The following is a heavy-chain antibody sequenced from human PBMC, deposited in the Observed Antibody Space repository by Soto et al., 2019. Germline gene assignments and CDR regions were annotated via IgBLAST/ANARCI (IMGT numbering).Heavy chain of an antibody. V-gene: IGHV3-7*01. CDR2: IKQDGSEK. J-gene: IGHJ4*02. D-gene: IGHD3-22*01. CDR3: ARDRRRYYYDSSGYYDY. CDR1: GFTFSSYW. Sequence: VGSLRLSCAASGFTFSSYWMSWVRQAPGKGLEWVANIKQDGSEKYYVDSVKGRFTISRDNAKNSLYLQMNSLRAEDTAVYYCARDRRRYYYDSSGYYDYWGQGTRVTVSS.